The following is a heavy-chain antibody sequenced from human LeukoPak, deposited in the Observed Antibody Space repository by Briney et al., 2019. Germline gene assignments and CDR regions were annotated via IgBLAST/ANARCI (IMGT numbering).Heavy chain of an antibody. CDR1: GFTFTTYM. J-gene: IGHJ4*02. Sequence: GGSLRLSCAASGFTFTTYMMNWVRQTPGKGLEWVSYISSNGGAIYYADSVKGRFTFSRDNAQTSLYLQMNNLRAEDTAVYYCVRELAYWGQGALVTVSS. V-gene: IGHV3-48*01. CDR3: VRELAY. CDR2: ISSNGGAI.